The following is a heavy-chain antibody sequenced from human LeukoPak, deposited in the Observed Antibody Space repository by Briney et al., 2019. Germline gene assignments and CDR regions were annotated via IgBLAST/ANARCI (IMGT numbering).Heavy chain of an antibody. CDR3: ARDIGYCSGGSRFRIGHWYFDL. Sequence: SETLSPTCTVSGGSISSGSYYWSWIRQPAGKGLEWIGRIYTSGSTNYNPSLKSRVTISVDTSKNQFSLKLSSVTAADTAVYYCARDIGYCSGGSRFRIGHWYFDLWGRGTLVTVSS. V-gene: IGHV4-61*02. D-gene: IGHD2-15*01. J-gene: IGHJ2*01. CDR2: IYTSGST. CDR1: GGSISSGSYY.